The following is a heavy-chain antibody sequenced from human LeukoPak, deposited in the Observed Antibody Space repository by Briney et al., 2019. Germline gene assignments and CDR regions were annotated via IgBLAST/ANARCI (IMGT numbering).Heavy chain of an antibody. V-gene: IGHV4-59*01. CDR2: IYYSGST. Sequence: SETLSLTCTVSGGSISSYYWSWIRQPPGKGLEWIGCIYYSGSTNYNPSLKSRVTISADTSKNQFSLKLSSVTAADTAVYYCARGRKKLRLIPNHNYYYYMDVWGKGTTVTVSS. CDR1: GGSISSYY. CDR3: ARGRKKLRLIPNHNYYYYMDV. D-gene: IGHD3-16*01. J-gene: IGHJ6*03.